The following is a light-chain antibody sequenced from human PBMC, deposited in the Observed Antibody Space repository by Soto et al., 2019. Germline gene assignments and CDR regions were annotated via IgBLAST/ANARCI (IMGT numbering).Light chain of an antibody. CDR3: QQYGSSTYT. V-gene: IGKV3-20*01. CDR2: GAS. Sequence: EIVLTQSPGSLSLSPRERATLSCRASQSVTSSHLAWYQQKPGQAPRLLIYGASRRATGIPDRFSGSGSGTDFTLTISRLEPEDAAMYYCQQYGSSTYTCGQGTKVEIK. J-gene: IGKJ2*01. CDR1: QSVTSSH.